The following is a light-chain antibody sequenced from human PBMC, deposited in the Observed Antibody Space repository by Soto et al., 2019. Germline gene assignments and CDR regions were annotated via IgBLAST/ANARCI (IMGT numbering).Light chain of an antibody. V-gene: IGKV3-15*01. CDR2: GAS. Sequence: EIVMTQSTATLSVSPGERATLSCRASQSVTSNLAWYQQKPGQAPRLLIYGASTRATGIPARFSGSGSGTEFTLTISSRQSEDFAVYYCQQYNNWPPTFGQGTRLEIK. CDR1: QSVTSN. J-gene: IGKJ5*01. CDR3: QQYNNWPPT.